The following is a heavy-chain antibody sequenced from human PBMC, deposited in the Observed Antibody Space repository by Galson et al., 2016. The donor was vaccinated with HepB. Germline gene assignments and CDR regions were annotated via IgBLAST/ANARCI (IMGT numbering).Heavy chain of an antibody. V-gene: IGHV3-23*01. CDR2: ISGTGGTT. Sequence: SLRLSCAASGFTFSNYAMSWVRQAPGKGLEWVSGISGTGGTTYYADSVKGRFTISRDNSKNTLYLRMNSLRVEDTAVYYCAKGDDFWSGYYGGLWGQGTLVTVSS. J-gene: IGHJ4*02. CDR1: GFTFSNYA. D-gene: IGHD3-3*01. CDR3: AKGDDFWSGYYGGL.